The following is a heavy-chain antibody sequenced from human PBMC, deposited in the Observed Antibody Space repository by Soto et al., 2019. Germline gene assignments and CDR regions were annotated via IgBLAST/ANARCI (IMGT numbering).Heavy chain of an antibody. CDR2: ISGSGGST. D-gene: IGHD3-10*01. J-gene: IGHJ4*02. CDR1: GFTFSSYA. V-gene: IGHV3-23*01. Sequence: EVQLLESGGGLVQPGGSLRLSCAASGFTFSSYAMSWVRQAPGKGLEWVSAISGSGGSTYYADSVKGRFTISRDNSKNPRYRKITSLEPGTTPVNSCAKNLGRLQGFGELPPPAGGQGTLV. CDR3: AKNLGRLQGFGELPPPA.